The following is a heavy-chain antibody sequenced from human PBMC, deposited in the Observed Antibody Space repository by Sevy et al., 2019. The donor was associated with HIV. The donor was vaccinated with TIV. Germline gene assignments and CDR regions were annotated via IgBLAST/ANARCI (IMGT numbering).Heavy chain of an antibody. D-gene: IGHD3-22*01. Sequence: GGSLRLSCAASGFTFSSFAMHWVRQAPDKGLEWAAVISYDGSNKYYADSLKGRFTISRDNSENTLYLQMNSLRAEDTAVYYCARGPTYYYDSSRYDWFDPWGQGTLVTVSS. V-gene: IGHV3-30-3*01. CDR1: GFTFSSFA. J-gene: IGHJ5*02. CDR3: ARGPTYYYDSSRYDWFDP. CDR2: ISYDGSNK.